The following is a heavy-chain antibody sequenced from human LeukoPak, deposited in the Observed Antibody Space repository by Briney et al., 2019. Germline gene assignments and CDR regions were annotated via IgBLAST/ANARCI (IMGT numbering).Heavy chain of an antibody. CDR3: ARAWGQLWLMST. CDR2: IIPIFGTA. Sequence: ASVKVSCKASGGTFSSYAISWVRQAPGQGLEWMGGIIPIFGTANYAQKFQGRVTITTDKSTSTAYMELSSLRSEDTAVYYCARAWGQLWLMSTWGQGTLVTVSS. D-gene: IGHD5-18*01. J-gene: IGHJ5*02. V-gene: IGHV1-69*05. CDR1: GGTFSSYA.